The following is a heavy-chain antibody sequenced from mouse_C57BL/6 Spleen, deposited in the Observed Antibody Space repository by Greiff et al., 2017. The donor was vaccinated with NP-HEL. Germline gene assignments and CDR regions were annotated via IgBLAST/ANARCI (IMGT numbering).Heavy chain of an antibody. D-gene: IGHD2-2*01. V-gene: IGHV5-17*01. CDR2: ISRGSSTI. Sequence: EVQGVESGGGLVKPGGSLKLSCAASGFTFSDYGMHWVRQAPEKGLEWVAYISRGSSTIYYADTVKGRFTISRDNAKNTLFLQMTSLRSEDTAMYYWARMGGYYWYCDVWGTGTTVTVAS. J-gene: IGHJ1*03. CDR1: GFTFSDYG. CDR3: ARMGGYYWYCDV.